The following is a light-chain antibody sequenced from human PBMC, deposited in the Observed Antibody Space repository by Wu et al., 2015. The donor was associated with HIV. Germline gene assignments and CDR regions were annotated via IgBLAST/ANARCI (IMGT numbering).Light chain of an antibody. J-gene: IGKJ1*01. Sequence: EIVLTQSPATLSLSPGERATLSCRASQSVNNLLAWYQQKPGQAPRLLIYDASNRAADIPARFSGSGSGTDFTLTINNLQSEDSAVYYCQQYDVWPRTFGQGTKVIIK. CDR1: QSVNNL. CDR2: DAS. CDR3: QQYDVWPRT. V-gene: IGKV3-11*01.